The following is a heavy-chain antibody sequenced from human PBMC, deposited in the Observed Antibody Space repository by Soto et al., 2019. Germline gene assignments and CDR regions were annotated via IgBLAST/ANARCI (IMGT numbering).Heavy chain of an antibody. J-gene: IGHJ4*02. V-gene: IGHV4-59*08. CDR1: GGSISSYY. CDR2: IYNSGRT. Sequence: QVQLQESGPGLVKPSETLSLTCTVSGGSISSYYWSWIRQPPGKGLEWIGYIYNSGRTNYNPSLRSRVTISVDTSKNQFSLKLSSVTAADTAVYSCARRYGYSFDYWGQGTLVTVSS. CDR3: ARRYGYSFDY. D-gene: IGHD1-1*01.